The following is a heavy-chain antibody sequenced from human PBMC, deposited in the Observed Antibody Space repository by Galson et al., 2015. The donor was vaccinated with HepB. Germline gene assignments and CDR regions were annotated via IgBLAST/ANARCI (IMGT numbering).Heavy chain of an antibody. Sequence: SLRLSCAASGFNFKAYGMHWVRQAPGKGLEWVAVIWHDGRNRYYVDSVKGRFTVSRDNPRNTVYLEMNNLRAEDTAVYYCAREAKWLQLFYFDYWGQGTLVTVSS. CDR2: IWHDGRNR. J-gene: IGHJ4*02. CDR3: AREAKWLQLFYFDY. V-gene: IGHV3-33*01. CDR1: GFNFKAYG. D-gene: IGHD5-24*01.